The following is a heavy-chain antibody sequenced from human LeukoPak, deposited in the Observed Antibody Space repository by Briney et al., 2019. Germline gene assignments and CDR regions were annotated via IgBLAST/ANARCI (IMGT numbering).Heavy chain of an antibody. J-gene: IGHJ4*02. V-gene: IGHV1-2*02. CDR3: ARERGRTRGDY. CDR2: INPNSGGT. CDR1: GYTFNGYY. D-gene: IGHD2-2*01. Sequence: EASVKVSCKASGYTFNGYYMHWVRQAPGQGLEWMGWINPNSGGTNYAQKFQGRVTMTRDTSISTAYMELSRLRSDDTAVYYCARERGRTRGDYWGQGTLVTVSS.